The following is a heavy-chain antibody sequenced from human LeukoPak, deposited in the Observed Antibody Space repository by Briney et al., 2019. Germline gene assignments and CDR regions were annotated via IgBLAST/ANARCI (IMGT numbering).Heavy chain of an antibody. CDR1: GFTFSSYA. J-gene: IGHJ4*02. CDR2: ISGSGGST. CDR3: AKEPYHYYGGY. V-gene: IGHV3-23*01. D-gene: IGHD3-10*01. Sequence: GASLRLSCAASGFTFSSYAMSWVRQAPGKGLEWVSAISGSGGSTYYADSVKGRFTISRDNSKNTLYLQMNSLRAEDTAVYHCAKEPYHYYGGYWGQGTLVTVSS.